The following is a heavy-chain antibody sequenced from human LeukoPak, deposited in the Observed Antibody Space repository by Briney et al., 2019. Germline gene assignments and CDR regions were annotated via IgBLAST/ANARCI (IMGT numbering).Heavy chain of an antibody. CDR1: GFTFSSYA. CDR3: AKTTTGYSSGRYPGWPVDY. V-gene: IGHV3-30*04. D-gene: IGHD6-19*01. J-gene: IGHJ4*02. Sequence: GGSLRLSCAASGFTFSSYAMHWVRQAPGKGLEWVAVISYDGSNKYYADSVKGRFTISRDNSKNTLYLQMNSLSTEDTAVYYCAKTTTGYSSGRYPGWPVDYWGQGTLVTVSS. CDR2: ISYDGSNK.